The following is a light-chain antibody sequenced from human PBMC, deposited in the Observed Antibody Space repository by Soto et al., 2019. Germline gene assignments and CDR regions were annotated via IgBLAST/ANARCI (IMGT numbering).Light chain of an antibody. Sequence: VLTQSPATLSLSTGERATLSCRASQRVTKYFSWYQQKPGQALRLVMYDVSKSATGIPARFSGSGSGTDFTLTISSLEPEDFAVYYCHQRSNWPLTFGGGTKLEIK. CDR1: QRVTKY. V-gene: IGKV3-11*01. CDR3: HQRSNWPLT. CDR2: DVS. J-gene: IGKJ4*01.